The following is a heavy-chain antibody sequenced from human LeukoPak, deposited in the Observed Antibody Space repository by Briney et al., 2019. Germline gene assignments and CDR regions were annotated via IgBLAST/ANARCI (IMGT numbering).Heavy chain of an antibody. CDR1: GFTFRSYG. CDR2: ISSNGGRT. J-gene: IGHJ4*02. V-gene: IGHV3-64*01. Sequence: GGSLRLSCAASGFTFRSYGMHWVRQAPGKGLEYVSAISSNGGRTYYANSVKGRFTISRDNSRNTLYLQMGSLRAEDMAVYYCARDPISRGYGDYPPPHDYWGQGTLVTVSS. D-gene: IGHD4-17*01. CDR3: ARDPISRGYGDYPPPHDY.